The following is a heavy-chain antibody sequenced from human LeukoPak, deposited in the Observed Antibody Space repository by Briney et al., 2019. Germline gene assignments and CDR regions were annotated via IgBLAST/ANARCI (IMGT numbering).Heavy chain of an antibody. J-gene: IGHJ4*02. Sequence: SGPALVNPTQTLTLTCTFSGFSLSTSGMCVSWIRQPPGKALEWLALIYWDDDKRYSPSLKSRLTTTKDTSKNQVVLTMTNMDPVDTATYYCATHLLNCSSTSCQHIPYWGQGTLVTVSS. V-gene: IGHV2-5*08. D-gene: IGHD2-2*01. CDR2: IYWDDDK. CDR3: ATHLLNCSSTSCQHIPY. CDR1: GFSLSTSGMC.